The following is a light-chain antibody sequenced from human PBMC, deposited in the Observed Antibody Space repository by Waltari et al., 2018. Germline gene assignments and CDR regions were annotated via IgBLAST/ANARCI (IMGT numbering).Light chain of an antibody. CDR2: EVS. J-gene: IGLJ2*01. V-gene: IGLV2-23*02. CDR3: CSYAGSIYVV. Sequence: QSALTQPASVSGSPGQSITISCTGTSSDVGSYNLVPWYQQHPGKAPKLMIYEVSKRPSGVSNRFSGSKSGNTASLTISGLQAEDEADYYCCSYAGSIYVVFGGGTKLTVL. CDR1: SSDVGSYNL.